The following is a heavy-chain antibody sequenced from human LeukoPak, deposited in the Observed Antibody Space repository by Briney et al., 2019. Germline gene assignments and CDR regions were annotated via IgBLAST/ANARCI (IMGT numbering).Heavy chain of an antibody. J-gene: IGHJ5*01. CDR3: AKEGAYPIITYDS. CDR1: GFTFSSYW. CDR2: IKRDGNEK. D-gene: IGHD3-10*01. V-gene: IGHV3-7*01. Sequence: GGSLRLSCAASGFTFSSYWMNWVRQAPGKGLEWVANIKRDGNEKNFVDSVRGRFSISRDNAKNSLYLQMDSLRAEDTAVYYCAKEGAYPIITYDSWGQGALVTVSS.